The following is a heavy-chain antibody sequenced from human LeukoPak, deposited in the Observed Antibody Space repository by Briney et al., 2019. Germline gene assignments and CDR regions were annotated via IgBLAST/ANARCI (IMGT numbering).Heavy chain of an antibody. D-gene: IGHD6-19*01. CDR3: ARGGGSGWLYDY. CDR1: GFTFSNAW. V-gene: IGHV4-34*01. Sequence: GSLRLSCAASGFTFSNAWMSWIRQPPGKGLEWIGEINHSGSTNYNPSLKSRVTISVDTSKNQFSLKLSSVTAADTAVYYCARGGGSGWLYDYWGQGTLVTVSS. CDR2: INHSGST. J-gene: IGHJ4*02.